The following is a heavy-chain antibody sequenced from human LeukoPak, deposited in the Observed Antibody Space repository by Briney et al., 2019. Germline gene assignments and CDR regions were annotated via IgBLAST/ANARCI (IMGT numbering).Heavy chain of an antibody. CDR3: ARENDRQCFDY. Sequence: SETLSLTCAVYGGSFSGYYWSWIRQPPGKGLEWIGEINHSGSTNYNPSLKRRVTISVDTSKNQFSLKLSSVTAADTAVYYCARENDRQCFDYWGQGTLVTVSS. D-gene: IGHD6-19*01. CDR2: INHSGST. J-gene: IGHJ4*02. V-gene: IGHV4-34*01. CDR1: GGSFSGYY.